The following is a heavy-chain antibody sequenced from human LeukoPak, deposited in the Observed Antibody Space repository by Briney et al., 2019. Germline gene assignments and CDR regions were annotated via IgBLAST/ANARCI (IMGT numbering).Heavy chain of an antibody. Sequence: PGGSLRLSCAASGFTFLRYGMSWVRQAPGEGLEWVASISSGSRYIYYGDSLRGRFTISRDNAKNSLYLQMNSLRAEDTAVYYCARIGYYDFWSGYGGSYYFDYWGQGTLVTVSS. V-gene: IGHV3-21*06. CDR1: GFTFLRYG. CDR2: ISSGSRYI. D-gene: IGHD3-3*01. CDR3: ARIGYYDFWSGYGGSYYFDY. J-gene: IGHJ4*02.